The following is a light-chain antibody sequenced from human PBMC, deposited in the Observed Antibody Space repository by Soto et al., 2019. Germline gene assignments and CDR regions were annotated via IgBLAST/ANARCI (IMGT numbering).Light chain of an antibody. V-gene: IGKV1-9*01. Sequence: IQLTQSPSSLSASVGDRVTITCRASQDIAIYLAWYQQKPGEAPKLLIYAASTLYGGVPSRFSGSGSGTKFTLTIASLQPDDFATYYCQQYETFSGTFGPGTKVDI. CDR1: QDIAIY. CDR2: AAS. CDR3: QQYETFSGT. J-gene: IGKJ1*01.